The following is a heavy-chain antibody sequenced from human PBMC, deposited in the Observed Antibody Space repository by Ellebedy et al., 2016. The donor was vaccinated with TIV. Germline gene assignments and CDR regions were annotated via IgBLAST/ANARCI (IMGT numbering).Heavy chain of an antibody. CDR2: INHSGST. Sequence: MPSETLSLTCAVYGGSFSGYCGSWIRQPPGKGLEWIGEINHSGSTNYNPSLKSRVTISVDKSKNQFSLKLSSVTAAYTAVYYCASTDHLESYYFDYWGQGTLVTVSS. V-gene: IGHV4-34*01. CDR1: GGSFSGYC. D-gene: IGHD3-3*01. J-gene: IGHJ4*02. CDR3: ASTDHLESYYFDY.